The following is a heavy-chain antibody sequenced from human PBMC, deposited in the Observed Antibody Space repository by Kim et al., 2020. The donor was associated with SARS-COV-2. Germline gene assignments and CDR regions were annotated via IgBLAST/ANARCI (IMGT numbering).Heavy chain of an antibody. CDR2: ITRNGDYI. CDR1: GFTFGDHA. J-gene: IGHJ4*02. CDR3: AKEIYNTWY. D-gene: IGHD1-1*01. Sequence: GGSLRLSCAASGFTFGDHAMHWVRQAPGKGLEWVSSITRNGDYIDYADAVKGRFTISRDNAKNSLYLQMNRLRAEDTAFYYCAKEIYNTWYWGQGIRVTVSS. V-gene: IGHV3-9*01.